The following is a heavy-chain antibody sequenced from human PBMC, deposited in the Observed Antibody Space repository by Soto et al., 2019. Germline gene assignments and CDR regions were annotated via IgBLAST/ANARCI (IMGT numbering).Heavy chain of an antibody. CDR3: ARDITGSGSSNY. CDR1: GFTFSSYA. CDR2: ISYDGSNK. J-gene: IGHJ4*02. D-gene: IGHD1-20*01. Sequence: QVQLVESGGGVVQPGRSLRLSCAASGFTFSSYAMHWVRQAPGKGLEWVAVISYDGSNKYYADSVKGRFTISRDNSKNTLYLQMNSLRAEDTAVYYCARDITGSGSSNYWGQGTLVTVSS. V-gene: IGHV3-30-3*01.